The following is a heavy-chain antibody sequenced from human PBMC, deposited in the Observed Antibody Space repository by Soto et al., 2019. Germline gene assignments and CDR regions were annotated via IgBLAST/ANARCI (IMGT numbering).Heavy chain of an antibody. CDR3: AGVAIFGAWDAFDI. CDR2: IWYDGSNK. V-gene: IGHV3-33*01. CDR1: GFTFSSYG. Sequence: QVQLVESGGGVVQPGRSLRLSCAASGFTFSSYGMHWVRQAPGKGLEWVAVIWYDGSNKYYADSVKGRFTISRDNSKNTLYLQMNSLGAEDTAVYYCAGVAIFGAWDAFDIWGQGTMVTVSS. D-gene: IGHD3-3*01. J-gene: IGHJ3*02.